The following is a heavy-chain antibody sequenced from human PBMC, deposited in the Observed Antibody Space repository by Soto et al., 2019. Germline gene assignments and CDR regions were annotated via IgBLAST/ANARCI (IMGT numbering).Heavy chain of an antibody. J-gene: IGHJ6*02. CDR3: ANTPGIAALGLPEFTYYGMDV. D-gene: IGHD6-13*01. V-gene: IGHV5-51*01. CDR1: GYTFTNYW. CDR2: IYPGDSDI. Sequence: GESLKISCKGSGYTFTNYWIGWVRQMPGKGLEWMGIIYPGDSDIRYRPSFQGQVTISAGKSITTAYLQWSSLKASDTAMYYCANTPGIAALGLPEFTYYGMDVWGQGTTVTVSS.